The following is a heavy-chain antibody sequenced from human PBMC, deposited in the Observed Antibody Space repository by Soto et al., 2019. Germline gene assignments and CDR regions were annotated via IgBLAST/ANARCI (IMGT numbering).Heavy chain of an antibody. D-gene: IGHD2-15*01. CDR3: ARGRYCSGGSCFFDY. Sequence: PLETLSLTCTVSGGSISSYYLSWIRQPPGKGLEWIGYSYYSGSTNYNPSLKSRVTISVDTSKNQFSLKLSSVTAADTAIFYCARGRYCSGGSCFFDYWGQGTQVTVSS. J-gene: IGHJ4*02. V-gene: IGHV4-59*01. CDR2: SYYSGST. CDR1: GGSISSYY.